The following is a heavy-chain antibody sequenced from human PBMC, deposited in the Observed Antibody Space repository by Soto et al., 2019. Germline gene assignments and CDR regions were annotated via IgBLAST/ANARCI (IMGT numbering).Heavy chain of an antibody. CDR1: GFTFSNAW. Sequence: GGSLRLSCAASGFTFSNAWMNWVRQAPGKGLEWVGRIKSKTDGGTTDYAAPVKGRFTISRDDSKNTLYLQMNSLKTEDTALYYCTTDPVTMIVVVPSSGWGQGTLVTVSS. V-gene: IGHV3-15*07. CDR2: IKSKTDGGTT. J-gene: IGHJ4*02. CDR3: TTDPVTMIVVVPSSG. D-gene: IGHD3-22*01.